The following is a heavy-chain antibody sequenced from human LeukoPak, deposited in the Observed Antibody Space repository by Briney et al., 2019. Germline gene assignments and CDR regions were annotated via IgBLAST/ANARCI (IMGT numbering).Heavy chain of an antibody. CDR3: AKDPDRSGWYYFDY. Sequence: PGRSLRLSCAASGFTFSSYGMHWVRQAPGKGLEWVAVISYDGSNKYYADSVKGRFTISRDNSKNTLYLQMNSLRAEDTAVYYCAKDPDRSGWYYFDYWGQGTLVTVSS. J-gene: IGHJ4*02. V-gene: IGHV3-30*18. CDR1: GFTFSSYG. CDR2: ISYDGSNK. D-gene: IGHD6-19*01.